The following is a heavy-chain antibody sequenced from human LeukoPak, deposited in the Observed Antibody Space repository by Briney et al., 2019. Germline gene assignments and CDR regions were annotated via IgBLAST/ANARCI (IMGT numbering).Heavy chain of an antibody. CDR3: ARAYSSGWYIDY. D-gene: IGHD6-19*01. V-gene: IGHV1-2*02. J-gene: IGHJ4*02. CDR2: INPNCGGT. Sequence: ASVKVSCKASGYTFTGYYLHWVRQAPGQGLELMGWINPNCGGTNYAQKFQGRVTMTRDTSISTAYMELSRLRSDDTAVYYCARAYSSGWYIDYWGQGTLVTVSS. CDR1: GYTFTGYY.